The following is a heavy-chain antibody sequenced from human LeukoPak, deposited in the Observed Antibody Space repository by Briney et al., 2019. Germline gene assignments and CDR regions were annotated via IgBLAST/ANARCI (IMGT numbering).Heavy chain of an antibody. CDR1: GFTFSSYS. Sequence: GRSLRLSCVVSGFTFSSYSMIWVRQAPGKGLQWVANMKKEGRQTNYGDSVKRRFTIYRDNAKNSLYLQMNRLRPEDTAVYYCGRHRSGSGPYLIAHWGQGTLVSVSS. CDR2: MKKEGRQT. D-gene: IGHD3-10*01. CDR3: GRHRSGSGPYLIAH. J-gene: IGHJ4*02. V-gene: IGHV3-7*01.